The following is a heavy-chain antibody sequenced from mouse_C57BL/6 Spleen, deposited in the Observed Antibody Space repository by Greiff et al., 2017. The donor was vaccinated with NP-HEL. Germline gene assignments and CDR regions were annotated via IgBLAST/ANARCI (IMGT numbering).Heavy chain of an antibody. CDR3: ERNYRSLYAMDY. Sequence: DVKLVESGGGLVKPGGSLKLSCAASGFTFSDYGMHWVRQAPEKGLEWVAYISSGSSTIYYADTVKGRFTISRDNAKNTLFLQMTSLRSEDTAMYYCERNYRSLYAMDYWGQGTSVTVSS. CDR2: ISSGSSTI. V-gene: IGHV5-17*01. CDR1: GFTFSDYG. D-gene: IGHD2-12*01. J-gene: IGHJ4*01.